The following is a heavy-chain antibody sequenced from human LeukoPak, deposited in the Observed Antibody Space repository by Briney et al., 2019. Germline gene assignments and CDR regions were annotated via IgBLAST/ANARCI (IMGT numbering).Heavy chain of an antibody. CDR3: ARDLVGRYYYDSSGYFRD. V-gene: IGHV4-38-2*02. CDR2: IYHSGST. CDR1: GYSISSGYY. D-gene: IGHD3-22*01. J-gene: IGHJ4*02. Sequence: SETLSLTCTVSGYSISSGYYWGWIRQPPGKGLEWIGSIYHSGSTYYNPSLKSRVTISVDTSKNQFSLKLSSVTAADTAVYYCARDLVGRYYYDSSGYFRDWGQGTLVTVSS.